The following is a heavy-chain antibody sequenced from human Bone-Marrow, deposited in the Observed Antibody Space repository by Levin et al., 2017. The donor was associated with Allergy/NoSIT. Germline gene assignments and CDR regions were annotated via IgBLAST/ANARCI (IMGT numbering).Heavy chain of an antibody. D-gene: IGHD2-15*01. CDR3: ATDYDTSGHRRFDY. Sequence: PAASVKVSCKVSGFTFIDYYIHWVQQAPGKGLQWMGLVNPENGQTIYAEKFQGSVTFTADTSTDTAYMELGSLRSEDTAVYYCATDYDTSGHRRFDYWGQGTQVTVSS. CDR1: GFTFIDYY. CDR2: VNPENGQT. J-gene: IGHJ4*02. V-gene: IGHV1-69-2*01.